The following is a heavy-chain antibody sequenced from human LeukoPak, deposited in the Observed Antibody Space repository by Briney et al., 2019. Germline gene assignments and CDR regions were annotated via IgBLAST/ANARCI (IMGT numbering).Heavy chain of an antibody. Sequence: SETLSLTCTVSGGSLSSSSYYWGWIRQPPGKGLEWIGSIYYNGSTYYNPSLKSRVTISVDTSNNQFSVKLSSVTAADTAVYYCAREKSRDGYKMGSLGYWGQGTLVTVSS. CDR1: GGSLSSSSYY. D-gene: IGHD5-24*01. V-gene: IGHV4-39*07. CDR2: IYYNGST. CDR3: AREKSRDGYKMGSLGY. J-gene: IGHJ4*02.